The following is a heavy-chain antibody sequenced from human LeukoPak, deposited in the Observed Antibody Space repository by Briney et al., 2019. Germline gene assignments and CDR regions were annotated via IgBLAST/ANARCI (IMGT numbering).Heavy chain of an antibody. V-gene: IGHV1-2*02. CDR3: ARALKYYYDSSGYYWSGFDY. CDR2: INPNSGGT. D-gene: IGHD3-22*01. Sequence: ASVKVSCKASGYTFTGYYMHWVRQAPGQGLEWMGWINPNSGGTNYAQKFQGRVTMTRDKSISTAYMELSRLRSDDTAVYYCARALKYYYDSSGYYWSGFDYWGQGTLVTISS. J-gene: IGHJ4*02. CDR1: GYTFTGYY.